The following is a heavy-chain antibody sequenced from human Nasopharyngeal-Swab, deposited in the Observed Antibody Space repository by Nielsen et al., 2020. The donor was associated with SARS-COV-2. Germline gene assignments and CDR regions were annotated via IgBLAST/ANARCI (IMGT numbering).Heavy chain of an antibody. J-gene: IGHJ3*02. CDR1: GGSISSGGYY. CDR3: ARVGCSSTSCYHAFDI. Sequence: GSLRLSCTVSGGSISSGGYYWSWIRQHTGKGLEWIGYIYYSGSTNYNPSLKSRVTISVDTSKNQFSLKLSSVTSADTAVYYCARVGCSSTSCYHAFDIWGQGTMVTVSS. D-gene: IGHD2-2*01. V-gene: IGHV4-61*08. CDR2: IYYSGST.